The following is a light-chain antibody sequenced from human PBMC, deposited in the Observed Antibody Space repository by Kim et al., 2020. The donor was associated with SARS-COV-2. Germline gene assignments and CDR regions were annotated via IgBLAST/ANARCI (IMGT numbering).Light chain of an antibody. CDR1: QSVDSDY. CDR3: LQYGSSPHI. Sequence: PGEEASLSCRASQSVDSDYLAWYQQHPGQAPKLLIYDASTRVTGVPDRFSGSGSGTDYSLTISRLEPEDFAVYYCLQYGSSPHIFGQGTKLE. J-gene: IGKJ2*01. V-gene: IGKV3-20*01. CDR2: DAS.